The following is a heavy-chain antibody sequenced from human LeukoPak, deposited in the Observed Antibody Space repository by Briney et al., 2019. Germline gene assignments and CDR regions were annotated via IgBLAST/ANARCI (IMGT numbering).Heavy chain of an antibody. D-gene: IGHD2-2*01. V-gene: IGHV1-69*06. CDR3: ASGYCSSTSCLTYYYYYMDV. J-gene: IGHJ6*03. CDR1: GGTFSSYA. CDR2: IIPIFGTA. Sequence: GASVKVSCKASGGTFSSYAISWVRQAPGQGLEWMGGIIPIFGTANYAQKFQGRVTITADKSTSTAYMELSSLRSEDTAVYYCASGYCSSTSCLTYYYYYMDVWGKGTTVTVSS.